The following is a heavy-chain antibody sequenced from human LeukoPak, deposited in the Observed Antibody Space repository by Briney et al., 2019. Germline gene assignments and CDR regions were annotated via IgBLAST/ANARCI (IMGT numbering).Heavy chain of an antibody. D-gene: IGHD3-22*01. Sequence: GGSLRLSCAASGFTFSSYAMSWVRQAPGKGLEWVSAISGSGGSTYYADSVKGRFTISRDSSKNTLYLQMNSLRAEDTAVYYCAKDHPFDYYYDSSGYFLYWGRGTLVTVSS. CDR2: ISGSGGST. V-gene: IGHV3-23*01. CDR3: AKDHPFDYYYDSSGYFLY. CDR1: GFTFSSYA. J-gene: IGHJ4*02.